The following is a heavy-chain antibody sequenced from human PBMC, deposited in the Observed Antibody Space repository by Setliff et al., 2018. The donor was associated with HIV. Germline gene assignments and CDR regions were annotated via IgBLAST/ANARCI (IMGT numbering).Heavy chain of an antibody. D-gene: IGHD2-2*01. V-gene: IGHV3-11*01. CDR1: GFIFSDYY. CDR3: AKQVECCSSTSCPSGRYMDV. J-gene: IGHJ6*03. Sequence: PGGSLRLSCAASGFIFSDYYMRWIRQAPGKGLECVSYISSSGNTIYYADSVKGRFTISRDNARNTLYLQMNSLKGDDTAVYHCAKQVECCSSTSCPSGRYMDVWGKGTTVTVSS. CDR2: ISSSGNTI.